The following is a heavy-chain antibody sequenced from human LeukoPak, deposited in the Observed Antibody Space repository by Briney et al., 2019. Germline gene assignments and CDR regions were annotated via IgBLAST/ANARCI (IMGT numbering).Heavy chain of an antibody. Sequence: PGKSLRLSCAVSGFTFSSFPFHWVRQAPGKGLEWVAAISTDGSYKYHGDSVKGRFTISRDNPMNTLYLQMNGLRPDDTAVYYCARSLIPGRWYFDLWGRGTLVTVYS. CDR1: GFTFSSFP. CDR2: ISTDGSYK. D-gene: IGHD3-16*01. J-gene: IGHJ2*01. V-gene: IGHV3-30*04. CDR3: ARSLIPGRWYFDL.